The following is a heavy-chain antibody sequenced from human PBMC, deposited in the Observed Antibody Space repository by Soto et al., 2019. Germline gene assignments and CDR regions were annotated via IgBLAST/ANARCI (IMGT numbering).Heavy chain of an antibody. Sequence: SETLSVTCTASGGSISSYYWSWIRQPPGKGLEWIGYIYYSGSTNYNPSLKSRVTISVDTSKNQFSLKLSSVTAADTAVYYCARDSHYDFWSGHYPFFGMDVWGQGTTVTVSS. D-gene: IGHD3-3*01. CDR2: IYYSGST. J-gene: IGHJ6*02. CDR3: ARDSHYDFWSGHYPFFGMDV. CDR1: GGSISSYY. V-gene: IGHV4-59*01.